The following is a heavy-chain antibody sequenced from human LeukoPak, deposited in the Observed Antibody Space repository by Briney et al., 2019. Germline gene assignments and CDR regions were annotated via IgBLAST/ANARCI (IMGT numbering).Heavy chain of an antibody. CDR1: GFTFSSYS. CDR3: ARDYYDSSGPDAFDI. J-gene: IGHJ3*02. D-gene: IGHD3-22*01. V-gene: IGHV3-21*01. CDR2: ISSSSSYI. Sequence: GGSLRLSCAASGFTFSSYSMSWVRQAPGKGLEWVSSISSSSSYIYYADSVKGRFTISRDNAKNSLYLQMNSLRAEDTAVYYCARDYYDSSGPDAFDIWGQGTMVTVSS.